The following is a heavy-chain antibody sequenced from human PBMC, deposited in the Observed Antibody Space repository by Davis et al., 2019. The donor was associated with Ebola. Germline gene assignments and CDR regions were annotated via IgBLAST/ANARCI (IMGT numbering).Heavy chain of an antibody. Sequence: PGGSLRLSCAASGFTFSSYAMSWVRQAPGKGLEWVSAISGSGGSTYYADSVKGRFTISRDNSKNTLYLQMNSLRAEDTAVYYCAKDQDDFWTSFAHDYWGQGTLVTVSS. D-gene: IGHD3-3*01. CDR1: GFTFSSYA. CDR3: AKDQDDFWTSFAHDY. V-gene: IGHV3-23*01. J-gene: IGHJ4*02. CDR2: ISGSGGST.